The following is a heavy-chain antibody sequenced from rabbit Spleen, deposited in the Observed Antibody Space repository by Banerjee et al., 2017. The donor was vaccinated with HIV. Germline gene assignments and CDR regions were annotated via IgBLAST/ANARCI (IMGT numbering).Heavy chain of an antibody. V-gene: IGHV1S40*01. CDR3: ARKSSGLYTHFNL. J-gene: IGHJ4*01. Sequence: QSLEESGGDLVKPGASLTLTCTASGFSFSSNALCWVRQAPGKGLEWIACTYTGSSGYTYYASWARGRFTISVTSSTTVTLQMTSLAVADTATYFCARKSSGLYTHFNLWGPGTLVTVS. CDR1: GFSFSSNA. D-gene: IGHD1-1*01. CDR2: TYTGSSGYT.